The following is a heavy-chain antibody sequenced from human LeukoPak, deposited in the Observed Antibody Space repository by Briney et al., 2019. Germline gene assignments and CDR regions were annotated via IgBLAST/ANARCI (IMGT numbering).Heavy chain of an antibody. CDR2: IYISGST. D-gene: IGHD3-22*01. CDR3: ANQHTYYDSSGYYYFGAFDI. Sequence: PSETLSLTCTVSGGSISSGSSYWSWIRQPAGKGLEWIGRIYISGSTNYNPSLKSRVTISVDTSKNQFSLKLSSVTAADTAVYYCANQHTYYDSSGYYYFGAFDIWGQGTMVTVSS. J-gene: IGHJ3*02. V-gene: IGHV4-61*02. CDR1: GGSISSGSSY.